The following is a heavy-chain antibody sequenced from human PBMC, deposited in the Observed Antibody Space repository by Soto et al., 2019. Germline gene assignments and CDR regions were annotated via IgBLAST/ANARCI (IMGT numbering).Heavy chain of an antibody. CDR1: GYTFITIG. CDR3: AGDGTGGVLGLNKYYYVDV. J-gene: IGHJ6*03. Sequence: QVRLVQSGAEVKKPGASVKVSCKASGYTFITIGSSWLRQPRGQGLEWVGRTGAYNGDPKYAQKFQGRVTLTTDKSTTTAYMEMRSLRSDDTAVYYCAGDGTGGVLGLNKYYYVDVWGEGTTVTVSS. CDR2: TGAYNGDP. D-gene: IGHD2-8*02. V-gene: IGHV1-18*01.